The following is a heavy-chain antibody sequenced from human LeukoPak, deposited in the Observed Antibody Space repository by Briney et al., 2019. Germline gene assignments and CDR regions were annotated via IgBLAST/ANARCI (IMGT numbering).Heavy chain of an antibody. J-gene: IGHJ5*02. Sequence: GGSLRLSCAASGFTFSSYSMNWVRQAPGRGLEWVSLIYDYGATHYADSVRGRFTISRDNSKNTVYLDMNNLRREDTAVYYCARDRAGSKAWVEFDPWGQGTLVTVSS. CDR2: IYDYGAT. V-gene: IGHV3-66*03. CDR3: ARDRAGSKAWVEFDP. CDR1: GFTFSSYS. D-gene: IGHD1-26*01.